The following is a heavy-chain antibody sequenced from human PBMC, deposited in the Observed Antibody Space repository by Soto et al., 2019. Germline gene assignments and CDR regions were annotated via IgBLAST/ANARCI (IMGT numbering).Heavy chain of an antibody. J-gene: IGHJ6*02. CDR2: ISSNGGYT. Sequence: GGSLRLSCSASGFTFSSYSMHWVRQAPGKGLEFVSAISSNGGYTYYADSVKGRFTISRDNSKNTLYLQMSSLRAEDTAVYYCVRGRTTRVGAEPYGMDVWGQGTTVTVSS. D-gene: IGHD1-26*01. CDR1: GFTFSSYS. CDR3: VRGRTTRVGAEPYGMDV. V-gene: IGHV3-64D*08.